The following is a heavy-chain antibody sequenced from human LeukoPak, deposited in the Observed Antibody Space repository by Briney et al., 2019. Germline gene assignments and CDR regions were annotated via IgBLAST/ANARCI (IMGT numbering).Heavy chain of an antibody. CDR2: VSVGSAST. CDR3: AREFDSSGYFDY. J-gene: IGHJ4*02. Sequence: GGSLRLSCAASGFTFSSYAMSWVRQAPGKGLELVTTVSVGSASTSYPDYVKGRFTISTNNTKNTMYLQMNSQKATETAIYDCAREFDSSGYFDYWGQGALVTVSS. V-gene: IGHV3-23*01. CDR1: GFTFSSYA. D-gene: IGHD3-22*01.